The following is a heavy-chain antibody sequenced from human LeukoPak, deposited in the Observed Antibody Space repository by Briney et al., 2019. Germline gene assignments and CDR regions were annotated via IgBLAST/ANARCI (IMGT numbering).Heavy chain of an antibody. CDR2: MNPNSGNT. Sequence: ASVKVSCKASGYTFTSYDINWVQQATGQGLEWMGWMNPNSGNTGYAQKFQGRVTMTRNTSISTAYMELSSLRSEDTAVYYCARAGVERFLEWLSTYYYGMDVWGQGTTVTVSS. D-gene: IGHD3-3*01. CDR1: GYTFTSYD. J-gene: IGHJ6*02. CDR3: ARAGVERFLEWLSTYYYGMDV. V-gene: IGHV1-8*01.